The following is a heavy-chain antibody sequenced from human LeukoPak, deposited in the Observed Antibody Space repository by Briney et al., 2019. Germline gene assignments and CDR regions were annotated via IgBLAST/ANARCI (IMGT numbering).Heavy chain of an antibody. CDR2: IKSKTDGGTT. D-gene: IGHD3-9*01. V-gene: IGHV3-15*07. CDR1: GFIFSNAW. J-gene: IGHJ4*02. Sequence: PGGSLRLSCAASGFIFSNAWMNWVRQAPGKGLEWVGRIKSKTDGGTTDYAAPVKGRFIISRDDSKNTLSLQMNSLKTEDTALYYCTTVYLTGEGNDYWGQGTLVTVSS. CDR3: TTVYLTGEGNDY.